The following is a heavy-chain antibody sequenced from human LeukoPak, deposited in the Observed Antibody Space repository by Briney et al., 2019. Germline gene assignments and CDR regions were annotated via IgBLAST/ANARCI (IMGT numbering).Heavy chain of an antibody. D-gene: IGHD6-19*01. Sequence: TGGSLRLSCAAFGFTFSSYWMHWVRQAPGKGLVWVSRINSDGSSTNYADSVKGRFTISRDNAKNTLYLQMNSLRAEDTAVYYCSGGGTIAVTGYWGQGTLVTVSS. J-gene: IGHJ4*02. CDR1: GFTFSSYW. CDR3: SGGGTIAVTGY. V-gene: IGHV3-74*01. CDR2: INSDGSST.